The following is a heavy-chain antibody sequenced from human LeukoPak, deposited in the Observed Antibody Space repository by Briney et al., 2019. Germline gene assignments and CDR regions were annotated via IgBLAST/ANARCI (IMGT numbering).Heavy chain of an antibody. D-gene: IGHD6-13*01. CDR2: IKSDGSDT. V-gene: IGHV3-74*01. CDR1: GFTFSSYW. Sequence: GGSLRLSCAASGFTFSSYWMHWVRQAPGKGLVWVSRIKSDGSDTTYADSVKGRFTISRDNASNTLYLQVNSLRAEDTAVYYCARDLRSSSWGNAFDIWGQGTMVTVSS. J-gene: IGHJ3*02. CDR3: ARDLRSSSWGNAFDI.